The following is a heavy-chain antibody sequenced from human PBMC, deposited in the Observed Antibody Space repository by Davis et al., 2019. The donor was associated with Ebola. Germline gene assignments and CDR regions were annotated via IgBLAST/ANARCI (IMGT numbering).Heavy chain of an antibody. J-gene: IGHJ5*02. CDR3: ARGRPSPGDYVSWFDP. D-gene: IGHD4-17*01. V-gene: IGHV4-34*01. Sequence: MPSETLSLTCAVYGRSFSGYYWSWIRQPPGKGLEWIGEINHSGSTNYNPSLKSRVTISVDTSKNQFSLKLSSVTAADTAVYYCARGRPSPGDYVSWFDPWGQGTLVTVSS. CDR2: INHSGST. CDR1: GRSFSGYY.